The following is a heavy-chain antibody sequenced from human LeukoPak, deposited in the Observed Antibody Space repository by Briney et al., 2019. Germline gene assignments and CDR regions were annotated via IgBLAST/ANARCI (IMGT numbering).Heavy chain of an antibody. V-gene: IGHV1-2*02. J-gene: IGHJ4*02. CDR3: ARDTAPYYLDGSGYYLDY. CDR2: INPNSNST. Sequence: GASVTVSCKASGYTFIDYYIHWVRQAPGQGLEWMGWINPNSNSTNYAQKFQGRVTLTWDTSISTVYMELSTMRSDDTAVYYCARDTAPYYLDGSGYYLDYWGQGTLVTVSS. CDR1: GYTFIDYY. D-gene: IGHD3-22*01.